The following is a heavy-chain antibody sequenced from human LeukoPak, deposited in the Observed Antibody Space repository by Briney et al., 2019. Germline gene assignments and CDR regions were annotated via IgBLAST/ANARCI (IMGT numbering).Heavy chain of an antibody. D-gene: IGHD3-10*01. CDR3: ARDTHYYGSGSPAFDI. J-gene: IGHJ3*02. Sequence: GGSLRLSCAVSGFTFSSYAMNWVRQAPGKGVEWVSYISSSSRTIHYADSVKGRFTISRDNAKNSLYLQMNSLRAEDTAVYYCARDTHYYGSGSPAFDIWGQGTMVTVSS. CDR1: GFTFSSYA. CDR2: ISSSSRTI. V-gene: IGHV3-48*01.